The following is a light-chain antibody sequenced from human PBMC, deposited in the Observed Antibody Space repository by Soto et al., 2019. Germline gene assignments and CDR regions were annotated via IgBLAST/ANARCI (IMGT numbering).Light chain of an antibody. Sequence: DIVMTQSPDSLAVSLGERATINCKSSQSILYTSNNKNYLAWYKQKPGEPPKLLIYWSYTRQSGVTDRVSGSGSWTDFTLTISSLQAEDGAVYDCQHYSTTPLTFGGGTKVEIK. J-gene: IGKJ4*01. CDR2: WSY. CDR1: QSILYTSNNKNY. CDR3: QHYSTTPLT. V-gene: IGKV4-1*01.